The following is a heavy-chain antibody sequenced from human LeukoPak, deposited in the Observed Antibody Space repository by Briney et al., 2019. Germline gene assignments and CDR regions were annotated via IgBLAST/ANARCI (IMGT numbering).Heavy chain of an antibody. CDR2: FDPEDGDT. CDR3: ATTGPVTVATTGWFDP. V-gene: IGHV1-24*01. D-gene: IGHD5-12*01. CDR1: GYTLTEIS. J-gene: IGHJ5*02. Sequence: ASVKVSCKVFGYTLTEISIHWVRQAPGKGLEWMGGFDPEDGDTIYAEKFQARVTLTEDTSRDTAYMELSSLRSEDTAVYYCATTGPVTVATTGWFDPWGQGTLVTVSS.